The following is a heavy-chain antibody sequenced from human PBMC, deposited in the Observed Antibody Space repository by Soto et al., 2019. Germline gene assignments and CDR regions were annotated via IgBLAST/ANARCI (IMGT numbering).Heavy chain of an antibody. V-gene: IGHV4-31*03. J-gene: IGHJ5*02. D-gene: IGHD6-25*01. CDR1: GGSIGSGGYY. CDR3: ARKERNWFDP. CDR2: IYYSGST. Sequence: SETLSLTCTVSGGSIGSGGYYWSWIRQHPGKGLEWIGYIYYSGSTYYNLSLKGRVTISVDTSKNQFSLKLSSVTAADTAVYYCARKERNWFDPWGQGTLVTVS.